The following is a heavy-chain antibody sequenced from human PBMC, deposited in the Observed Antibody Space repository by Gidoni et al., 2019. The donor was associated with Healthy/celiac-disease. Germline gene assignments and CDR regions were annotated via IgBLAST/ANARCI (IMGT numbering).Heavy chain of an antibody. Sequence: QVQLQQWGAGLLKPSETLSLTCAVYGGSFSGYYWSWIRQPPGKGLEWIGEINHSGSTNYNPSLKSRVTISVDTSKNQFSLKLSSVTAADTAVYYCARGLGRAAAATKYNWFDPWGQGTLVTVSS. CDR3: ARGLGRAAAATKYNWFDP. V-gene: IGHV4-34*01. D-gene: IGHD6-13*01. CDR2: INHSGST. CDR1: GGSFSGYY. J-gene: IGHJ5*02.